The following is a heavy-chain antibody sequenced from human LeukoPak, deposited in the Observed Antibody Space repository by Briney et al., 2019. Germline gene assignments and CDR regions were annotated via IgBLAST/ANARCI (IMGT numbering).Heavy chain of an antibody. D-gene: IGHD5-12*01. CDR2: IYDIGST. Sequence: SETLSLTCTVAGGSISSYYWSWIRQPPGKGLEWIGYIYDIGSTSYNPSLRSRVTISVDTSSNQFSLMLTSVTAADTAVYYCARGTKTGYTGYDWNYWGQGSLVSVSS. V-gene: IGHV4-59*01. CDR3: ARGTKTGYTGYDWNY. J-gene: IGHJ4*02. CDR1: GGSISSYY.